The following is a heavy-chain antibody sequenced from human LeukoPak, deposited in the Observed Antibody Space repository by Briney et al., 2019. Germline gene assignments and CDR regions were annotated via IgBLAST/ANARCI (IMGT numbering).Heavy chain of an antibody. CDR1: GGSISSGASY. V-gene: IGHV4-31*03. Sequence: SQTLSLTCTVSGGSISSGASYWSWIRQHSGKGLEWIGHIYYSGTTYYNPSLKSRVTISVDTSENQFSLNLTSVTAADTAVYYCAREPDYWGQGTLVTVSS. CDR3: AREPDY. J-gene: IGHJ4*02. CDR2: IYYSGTT.